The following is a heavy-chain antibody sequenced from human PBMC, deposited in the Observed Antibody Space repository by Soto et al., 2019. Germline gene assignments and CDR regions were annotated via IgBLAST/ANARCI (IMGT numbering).Heavy chain of an antibody. J-gene: IGHJ4*02. CDR2: ISGSGGRT. V-gene: IGHV3-23*01. CDR1: GFTFSNYG. Sequence: EVQVLESGGGLVQPGGSLRLSCAASGFTFSNYGMSWVRQAPGKGLEWVSSISGSGGRTYYADSVKGRFTISRDNSKKTLYLQSDRLRAEDTAFYYCAKSDCSGGSCYFPFACWGQGTLVTVSS. CDR3: AKSDCSGGSCYFPFAC. D-gene: IGHD2-15*01.